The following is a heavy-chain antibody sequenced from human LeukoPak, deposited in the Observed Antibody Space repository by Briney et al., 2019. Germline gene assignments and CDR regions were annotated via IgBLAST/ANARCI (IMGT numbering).Heavy chain of an antibody. D-gene: IGHD1-1*01. J-gene: IGHJ4*02. CDR3: AKRNGF. Sequence: GRSLRLSCAASGFTFSSYDMHWVRQAPGKGLEWVAIISYDRNNKYYGDSVKGRFTISRDNSKNTLYLQMNSLRVEDTAVYYCAKRNGFWGQGTLVTVSS. CDR2: ISYDRNNK. V-gene: IGHV3-30*18. CDR1: GFTFSSYD.